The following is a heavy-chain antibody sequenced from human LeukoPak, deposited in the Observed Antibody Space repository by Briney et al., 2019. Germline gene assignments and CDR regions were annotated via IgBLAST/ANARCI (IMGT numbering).Heavy chain of an antibody. J-gene: IGHJ4*02. CDR2: ISYDGSNK. D-gene: IGHD6-19*01. CDR1: GFTFSSYA. Sequence: PGGSLRLSCAASGFTFSSYAMHWVRQAPGKGLEWEAVISYDGSNKYYADSVKGRFTISRDNSKNTLYLQMNSLRAEDTAVYYCARDKGISVAGTGGFDYWGQGTLVTVSS. CDR3: ARDKGISVAGTGGFDY. V-gene: IGHV3-30-3*01.